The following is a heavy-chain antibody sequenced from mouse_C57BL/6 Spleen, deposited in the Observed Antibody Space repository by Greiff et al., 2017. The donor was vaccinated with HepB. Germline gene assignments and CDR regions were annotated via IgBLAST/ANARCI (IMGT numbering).Heavy chain of an antibody. CDR2: INPGSGGT. V-gene: IGHV1-54*01. CDR1: GYAFTNYL. Sequence: VKLQESGAELVRPGTSVKVSCKASGYAFTNYLIEWVKQRPGQGLEWIGVINPGSGGTNYNEKFKGKATLTADKSSSTAYMQLSSLTSEDSAVYFCARAYYSNYEDAMDYWGQGTSVTVSS. D-gene: IGHD2-5*01. CDR3: ARAYYSNYEDAMDY. J-gene: IGHJ4*01.